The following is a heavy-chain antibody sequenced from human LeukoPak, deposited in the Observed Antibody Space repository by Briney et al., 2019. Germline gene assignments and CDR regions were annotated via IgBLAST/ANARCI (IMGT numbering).Heavy chain of an antibody. D-gene: IGHD3-22*01. V-gene: IGHV3-48*01. CDR1: GFTFSFYS. J-gene: IGHJ6*02. CDR3: AKDVFSSGYYEYYGMDV. CDR2: ISSSSSTI. Sequence: PGGSLRLSCAASGFTFSFYSMNWVRQAPGKGLEWVSYISSSSSTIYYADSVKGRFTISRDNAKNSLYLQMNSLRAEDTAVYYCAKDVFSSGYYEYYGMDVWGQGTTVTVSS.